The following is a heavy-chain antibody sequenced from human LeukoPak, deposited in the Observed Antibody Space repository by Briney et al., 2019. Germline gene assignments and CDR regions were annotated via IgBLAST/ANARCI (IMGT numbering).Heavy chain of an antibody. V-gene: IGHV3-53*01. CDR2: MYAGGTT. J-gene: IGHJ5*02. CDR1: GVIVSRNF. D-gene: IGHD6-19*01. CDR3: ARGSGSGWPLDR. Sequence: GGSVRLSCAASGVIVSRNFMSWVRQAPGKGLQWVAIMYAGGTTDYSDSVRGRFHISRDSSNNTLSLQINSLRAEDTAVYYCARGSGSGWPLDRWGQGALVTVSS.